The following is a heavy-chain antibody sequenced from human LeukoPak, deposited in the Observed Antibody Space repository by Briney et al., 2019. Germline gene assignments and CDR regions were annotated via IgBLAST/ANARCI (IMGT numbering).Heavy chain of an antibody. CDR2: ISAYNGNT. CDR1: GYTFTSYG. D-gene: IGHD3-3*01. Sequence: GASVKVSCKASGYTFTSYGISWVRQAPGQGLEWMGWISAYNGNTNYAQKLQGRVTMTTDTSTSTAYMELRSLRSDDTAVYYCARIEGVRYYDFWSGYWGSYYYYGMDVWGQGTTVTVSS. CDR3: ARIEGVRYYDFWSGYWGSYYYYGMDV. J-gene: IGHJ6*02. V-gene: IGHV1-18*01.